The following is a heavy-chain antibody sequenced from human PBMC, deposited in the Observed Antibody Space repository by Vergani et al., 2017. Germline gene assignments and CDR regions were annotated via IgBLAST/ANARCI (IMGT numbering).Heavy chain of an antibody. Sequence: QVQLVQSGAEVKKPGSSVKVSCKASGGTFSSYTISWVRQAPGQGLEWMGRIIPILGIANYAQKFQGRVTITADKSTSTLYMELSSLRSEDTAVYYCASGAFWSGYWGVYWGQGTLVTVSS. CDR3: ASGAFWSGYWGVY. CDR1: GGTFSSYT. V-gene: IGHV1-69*02. J-gene: IGHJ4*02. CDR2: IIPILGIA. D-gene: IGHD3-3*01.